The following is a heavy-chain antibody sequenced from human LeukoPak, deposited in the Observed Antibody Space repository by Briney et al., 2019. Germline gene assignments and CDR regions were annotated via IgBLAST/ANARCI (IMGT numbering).Heavy chain of an antibody. J-gene: IGHJ6*03. D-gene: IGHD2-15*01. CDR1: GFTFSDNY. Sequence: GGSLRLSCAASGFTFSDNYMTWVRQAPGKGLEWVSAISGTGGTTYYADSVKGRFTISRDNSKNTLYLQMNSLRAEDTAVYYCAKNGDRGAYCSGGSCYPYYYYYMDVWGKGTTVTISS. CDR3: AKNGDRGAYCSGGSCYPYYYYYMDV. V-gene: IGHV3-23*01. CDR2: ISGTGGTT.